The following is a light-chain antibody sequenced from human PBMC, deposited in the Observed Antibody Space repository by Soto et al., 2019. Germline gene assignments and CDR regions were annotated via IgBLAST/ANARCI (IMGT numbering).Light chain of an antibody. J-gene: IGLJ1*01. CDR1: KNDIGVYDF. Sequence: QSVLTQSPSASGSPGQSVTISCTGTKNDIGVYDFVSWYQHHPGKAPRLIIYEVVQRPSGVSNRFSGSKSGNTAYLTISGLQVEDEAEYFCFSFTTTSTHVFGTGTKVTVL. CDR3: FSFTTTSTHV. CDR2: EVV. V-gene: IGLV2-14*01.